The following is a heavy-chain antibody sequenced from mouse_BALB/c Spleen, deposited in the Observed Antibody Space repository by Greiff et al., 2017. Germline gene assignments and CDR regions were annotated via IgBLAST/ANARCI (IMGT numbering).Heavy chain of an antibody. Sequence: VQLQQSGTVLARPGASVKMSCKASGYTFTSYWMHWVKQRPGQGLEWIGAIYPGNSDTSYNQKFKGKAKLTAVTSTSTAYMELSSLTNEDSAVYYCTGRYDEAWFAYWGQGTLVTVSA. J-gene: IGHJ3*01. CDR3: TGRYDEAWFAY. D-gene: IGHD2-14*01. CDR2: IYPGNSDT. CDR1: GYTFTSYW. V-gene: IGHV1-5*01.